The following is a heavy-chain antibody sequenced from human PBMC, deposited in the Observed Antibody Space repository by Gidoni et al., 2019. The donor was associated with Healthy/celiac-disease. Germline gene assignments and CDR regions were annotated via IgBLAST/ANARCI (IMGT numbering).Heavy chain of an antibody. CDR3: ARRRYYGSGSPGGFYYMDV. Sequence: QVQLQQWGAGLLKPSETLSLTCAVYGGSFSGYYWSWIRQPPGKGLEWIGEINHSGSTNYNPSLKSRVTISVDTSKNQFSLKLSSVTAADTAVYYCARRRYYGSGSPGGFYYMDVWGKGTTVTVSS. D-gene: IGHD3-10*01. CDR1: GGSFSGYY. J-gene: IGHJ6*03. V-gene: IGHV4-34*01. CDR2: INHSGST.